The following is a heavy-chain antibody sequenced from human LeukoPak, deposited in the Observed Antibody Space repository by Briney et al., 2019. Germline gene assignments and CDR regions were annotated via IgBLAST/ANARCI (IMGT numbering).Heavy chain of an antibody. CDR3: ARGPEQQLVSVSY. D-gene: IGHD6-13*01. CDR1: GFTFSSYA. CDR2: ISYDGSNK. J-gene: IGHJ4*02. V-gene: IGHV3-30-3*01. Sequence: GGSLRLSCAASGFTFSSYAMHWVRQAPGKGLEWVAVISYDGSNKYYADSVKGRFTISRDNSKNTLYLQMNSLRAEDTAVYYCARGPEQQLVSVSYWGQGTLVTVSS.